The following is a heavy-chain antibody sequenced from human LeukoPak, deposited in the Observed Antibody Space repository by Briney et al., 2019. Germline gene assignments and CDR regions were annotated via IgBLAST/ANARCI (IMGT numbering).Heavy chain of an antibody. V-gene: IGHV1-18*01. CDR1: GYTFTSYG. CDR3: ARDRGLWFGELSDY. D-gene: IGHD3-10*01. J-gene: IGHJ4*02. Sequence: ASVKVSCKASGYTFTSYGISWVRPAPGQGLEWMGWISAYNGNTNYAQKLQGRVTMTTDTSTSTAYMELRSLRSDDTAVYYCARDRGLWFGELSDYWGQGTLVTVSS. CDR2: ISAYNGNT.